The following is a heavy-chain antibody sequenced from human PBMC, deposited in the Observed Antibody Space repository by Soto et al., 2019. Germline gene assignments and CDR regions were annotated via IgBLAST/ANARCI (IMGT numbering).Heavy chain of an antibody. CDR3: ARDPSAYDYGDYDHYYGMDV. CDR1: GFTFSSYG. J-gene: IGHJ6*02. Sequence: QVQLVEPGGGVVQPGRSLRLSCAASGFTFSSYGMHWVRQAPGKGLEWVAVIWYDGSNKYYADSVKGRFTISSDNSKNPLYLQMNSLRAEDTAVYYCARDPSAYDYGDYDHYYGMDVWGQGTTVTVSS. V-gene: IGHV3-33*01. D-gene: IGHD4-17*01. CDR2: IWYDGSNK.